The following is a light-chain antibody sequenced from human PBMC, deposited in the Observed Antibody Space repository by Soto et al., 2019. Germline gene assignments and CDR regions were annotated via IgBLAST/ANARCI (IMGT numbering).Light chain of an antibody. V-gene: IGKV2D-29*01. CDR2: EVS. J-gene: IGKJ4*01. Sequence: DIVMTQPPLSLSVTPGQPASISFKSSQSLRHSDGKTYLSWFRQKPGQRPPVLIYEVSNRFSAVPDRFGGSESGTDFTLKISRVETEDVGVYYCMQTIQLPITFGGGTKVDIK. CDR1: QSLRHSDGKTY. CDR3: MQTIQLPIT.